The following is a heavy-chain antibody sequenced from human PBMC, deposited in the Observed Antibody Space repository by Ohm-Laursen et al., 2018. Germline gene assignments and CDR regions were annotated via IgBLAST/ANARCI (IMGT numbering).Heavy chain of an antibody. CDR2: ISSSGSTI. V-gene: IGHV3-11*01. D-gene: IGHD3-10*01. J-gene: IGHJ6*02. CDR3: AKDSSGGYYGMHV. Sequence: SLRLSCSASGFTFSDYYMSWIRQAPGKGLEWASYISSSGSTIYYADSVKGRFTISRDNAKNSLYLQMNSLRAEDTALYYCAKDSSGGYYGMHVWGQGTTVTVSS. CDR1: GFTFSDYY.